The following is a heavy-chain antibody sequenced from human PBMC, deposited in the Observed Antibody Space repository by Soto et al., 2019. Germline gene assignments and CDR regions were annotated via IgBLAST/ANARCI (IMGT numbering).Heavy chain of an antibody. D-gene: IGHD4-17*01. CDR3: XXXXGGNGDYGGRNAFDI. Sequence: GGSLRLSCAASGFTFSSYAMSWVRQAPGKGLEWVSAISGSGGSTYYADSVKGXFTXSRXXXXXXXXXXXXXXXXEDXXXXXXXXXXGGNGDYGGRNAFDIWGQGTMVTVSS. J-gene: IGHJ3*02. V-gene: IGHV3-23*01. CDR2: ISGSGGST. CDR1: GFTFSSYA.